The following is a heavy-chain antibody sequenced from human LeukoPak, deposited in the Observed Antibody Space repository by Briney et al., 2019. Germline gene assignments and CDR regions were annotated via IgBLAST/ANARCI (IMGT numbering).Heavy chain of an antibody. D-gene: IGHD4/OR15-4a*01. J-gene: IGHJ5*02. Sequence: SETLSLTCTVSRGSISGYSWSWIRQSPGGGLEWIGYIYYSGDTAYNPSLRSRFTLSVDTSKNQFSLQLRSVTTADTAVYYCVRGPYGASISKWFDPWGQGTLVTVSS. CDR1: RGSISGYS. CDR3: VRGPYGASISKWFDP. CDR2: IYYSGDT. V-gene: IGHV4-59*01.